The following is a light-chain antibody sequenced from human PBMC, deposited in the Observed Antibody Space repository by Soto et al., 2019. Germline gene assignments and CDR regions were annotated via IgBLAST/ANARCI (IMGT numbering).Light chain of an antibody. CDR2: GAS. CDR3: QQYNNWPG. J-gene: IGKJ5*01. Sequence: EIVLTQSPGTLSLSPGERATLSCRASQSVSSNLAWYQQKPGQAPRLLIYGASTRATGIPARFSGSGSGTEFTLTISSLQSEDFAVYYCQQYNNWPGFGQGTRLEIK. CDR1: QSVSSN. V-gene: IGKV3-15*01.